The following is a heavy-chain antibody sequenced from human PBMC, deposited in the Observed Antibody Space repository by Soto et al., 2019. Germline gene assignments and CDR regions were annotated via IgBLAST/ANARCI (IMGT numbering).Heavy chain of an antibody. CDR2: ISWDGGST. CDR1: GFTFDDYA. J-gene: IGHJ6*02. D-gene: IGHD5-18*01. V-gene: IGHV3-43D*03. Sequence: GGSLRLSCAASGFTFDDYAMHWVRQAPGKGLEWVSLISWDGGSTYYADSVKGRFTISRDNSKNSLYLQMNSLRAEDTALYYCAKVLMPKKTAMVTGAGYYYGMDVWGQGTTVTVSS. CDR3: AKVLMPKKTAMVTGAGYYYGMDV.